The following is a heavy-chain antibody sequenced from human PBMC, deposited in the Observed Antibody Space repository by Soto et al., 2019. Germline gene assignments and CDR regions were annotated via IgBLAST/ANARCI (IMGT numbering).Heavy chain of an antibody. D-gene: IGHD2-15*01. CDR3: TTPRNLGYCSGGSCYQYYYYYMDV. CDR2: IKSKTDGGTT. CDR1: GFTFSNAW. Sequence: PGGSLRLSCAASGFTFSNAWMSWVRQAPGKGLEWVGRIKSKTDGGTTDYAAPVKGRFTISRDDSKNTLYLQMNSLKTEDTAAYYCTTPRNLGYCSGGSCYQYYYYYMDVWGKGTTVTVSS. J-gene: IGHJ6*03. V-gene: IGHV3-15*01.